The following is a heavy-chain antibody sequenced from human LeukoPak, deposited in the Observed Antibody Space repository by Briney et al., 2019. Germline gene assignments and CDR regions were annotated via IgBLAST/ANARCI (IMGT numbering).Heavy chain of an antibody. CDR2: IRYEGWTK. Sequence: PGGSLRLSCAASGVTFWNYDMHWGRHGPNKGLGWLASIRYEGWTKNHVDSLRSRFTVSRDNTKNTLSLQMYSLRAEETAVYYCVQLAGDRFDFWGQGQMVTVSS. CDR3: VQLAGDRFDF. V-gene: IGHV3-30*02. CDR1: GVTFWNYD. D-gene: IGHD3-16*01. J-gene: IGHJ3*01.